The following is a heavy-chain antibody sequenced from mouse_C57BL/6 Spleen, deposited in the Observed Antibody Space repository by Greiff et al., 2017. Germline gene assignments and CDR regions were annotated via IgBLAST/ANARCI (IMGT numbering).Heavy chain of an antibody. CDR1: GYTFTSYW. V-gene: IGHV1-64*01. D-gene: IGHD1-1*01. CDR2: IHPNSGST. Sequence: QVQLQQSGAELVKPGASVKLSCKASGYTFTSYWMHWVKQRPGQGLEWIGMIHPNSGSTNYNEKFKSKATLTVDKSSSTAYMQLSSLTSEDSAVYYCARSITTVRVGNFDVWGTGTTVTVSS. J-gene: IGHJ1*03. CDR3: ARSITTVRVGNFDV.